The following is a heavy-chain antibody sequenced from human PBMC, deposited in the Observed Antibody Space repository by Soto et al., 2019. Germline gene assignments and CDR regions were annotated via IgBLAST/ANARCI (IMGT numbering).Heavy chain of an antibody. CDR2: IYYSGST. J-gene: IGHJ6*02. CDR3: AREGKVVVPAATFRYYYYGMDV. V-gene: IGHV4-59*01. D-gene: IGHD2-2*01. CDR1: GGSISSYY. Sequence: SETLSLTCTVSGGSISSYYWSWIRQPPGKGLEWIGYIYYSGSTNYNPSLKSRVTISVDTSKNQFSLKLSSVTAADTAVYYCAREGKVVVPAATFRYYYYGMDVWGQGTTVTVSS.